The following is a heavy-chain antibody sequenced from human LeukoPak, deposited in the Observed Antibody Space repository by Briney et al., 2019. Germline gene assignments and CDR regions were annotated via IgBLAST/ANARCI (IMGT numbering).Heavy chain of an antibody. V-gene: IGHV4-59*01. CDR3: ARADYGDILTGYYHPYDY. CDR2: IYYSGST. CDR1: GGSISSYY. D-gene: IGHD3-9*01. Sequence: PSETLSLTCTVSGGSISSYYWSWIRQPPGKGLEWIGYIYYSGSTNYNPSLKSRVIISVDTPKNQFSLKLSSVTAADTAVYYCARADYGDILTGYYHPYDYWGQGTLVTVSS. J-gene: IGHJ4*02.